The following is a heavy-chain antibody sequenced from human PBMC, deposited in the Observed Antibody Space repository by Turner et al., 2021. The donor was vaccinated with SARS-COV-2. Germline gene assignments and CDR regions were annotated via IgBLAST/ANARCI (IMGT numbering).Heavy chain of an antibody. Sequence: QVPLVQSGAEVKKPGASVTVSCKVSGYTLIELSMHWVRQAPGKGLEWMGGFDHEDGETIYAQKFQGRVTMTEDTSTDTAYMELSSLRSEDTAVYYCATDYAIVEATLLDYWGQGTLVTVSS. CDR2: FDHEDGET. CDR3: ATDYAIVEATLLDY. CDR1: GYTLIELS. D-gene: IGHD1-26*01. V-gene: IGHV1-24*01. J-gene: IGHJ4*02.